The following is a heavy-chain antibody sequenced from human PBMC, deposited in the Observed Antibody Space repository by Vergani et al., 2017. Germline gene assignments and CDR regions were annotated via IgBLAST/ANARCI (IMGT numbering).Heavy chain of an antibody. D-gene: IGHD3-3*01. J-gene: IGHJ6*02. Sequence: EVQLVESGGGLVKPGGSLRLSCAASGFTFRSYSMNWVRQAPGKGLEWVSSISSSSSYIYYADSVKGRFTISRDNAKNSLYLQMNSLRAEDTAVYYCARGGRLFWSGYYIYYYGMDVWGQGP. CDR1: GFTFRSYS. CDR2: ISSSSSYI. V-gene: IGHV3-21*01. CDR3: ARGGRLFWSGYYIYYYGMDV.